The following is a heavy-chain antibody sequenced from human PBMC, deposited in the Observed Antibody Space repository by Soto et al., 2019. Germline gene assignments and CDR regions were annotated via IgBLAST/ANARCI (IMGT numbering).Heavy chain of an antibody. CDR2: IIPIFGTA. CDR3: ARGGIVVVPAAGPPEAWFDP. D-gene: IGHD2-2*01. J-gene: IGHJ5*02. V-gene: IGHV1-69*06. CDR1: GGTLSSYA. Sequence: ASVKVSGTASGGTLSSYAIRWVRQAPGQVLEWMGGIIPIFGTANYAQKFQGRVTITADKSTSTAYMELSSLRSEDTAVYYCARGGIVVVPAAGPPEAWFDPWGQGTLVTVSS.